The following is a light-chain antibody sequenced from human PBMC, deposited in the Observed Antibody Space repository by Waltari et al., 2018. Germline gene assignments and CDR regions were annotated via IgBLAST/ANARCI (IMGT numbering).Light chain of an antibody. CDR1: QRVLNSSNNKNY. CDR3: QHYYSSPLT. Sequence: DIVMTQSPDSLTVSLGERATINCKSSQRVLNSSNNKNYLAWYQQKPGQPPKLLIYWASTRESGVPDRFSGSGSGTDLTLTISSLQAEDVAVYYCQHYYSSPLTFGGGTKVEIK. CDR2: WAS. J-gene: IGKJ4*01. V-gene: IGKV4-1*01.